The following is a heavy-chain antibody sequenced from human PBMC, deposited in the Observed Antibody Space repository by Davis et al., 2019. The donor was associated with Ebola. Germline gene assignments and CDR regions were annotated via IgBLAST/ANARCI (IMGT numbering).Heavy chain of an antibody. CDR3: ARDVAGRAGY. CDR1: GFTFSTYD. J-gene: IGHJ4*02. D-gene: IGHD1-14*01. CDR2: IDTDGSIT. V-gene: IGHV3-74*01. Sequence: GESLKISCAASGFTFSTYDMSWVRQAPGKGLEWVSRIDTDGSITDYADSVRGRFTISRDNAKNTLFLQMNSLRADDTAVYYCARDVAGRAGYWGQGTLVTVSS.